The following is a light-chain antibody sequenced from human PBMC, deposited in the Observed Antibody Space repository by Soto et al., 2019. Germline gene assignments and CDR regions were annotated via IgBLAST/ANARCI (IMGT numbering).Light chain of an antibody. J-gene: IGKJ4*01. V-gene: IGKV3-20*01. CDR2: NGS. CDR3: QQYGTSPLT. CDR1: QSVGASY. Sequence: EIVWTQSPGTLSLSPGKRATLSCRASQSVGASYLAWYQQKPGQAPSLLIYNGSRRATGIPDRFSGSGSGTDFTLTISRLEPEDFAVYYCQQYGTSPLTFGGGTKVEIK.